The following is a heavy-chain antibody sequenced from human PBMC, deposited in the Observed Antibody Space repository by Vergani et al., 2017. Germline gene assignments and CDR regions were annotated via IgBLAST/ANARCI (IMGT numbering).Heavy chain of an antibody. V-gene: IGHV2-5*01. CDR1: GFSLSTSGVG. D-gene: IGHD3-10*01. Sequence: QITLKESGPTLVKPTQTLTLTCTFSGFSLSTSGVGVGWIRQPPGRALEWLALIYWNDDKRYSPSLKSRLTITKDTSKNQVVLTMTNMDPVDTATYYCAHRLVKLYGSGSCVGYFDWGGEGTLVTVSS. CDR3: AHRLVKLYGSGSCVGYFDW. J-gene: IGHJ4*02. CDR2: IYWNDDK.